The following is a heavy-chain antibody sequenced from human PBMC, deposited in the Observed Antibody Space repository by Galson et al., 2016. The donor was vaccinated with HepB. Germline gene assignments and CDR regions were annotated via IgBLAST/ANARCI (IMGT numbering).Heavy chain of an antibody. V-gene: IGHV4-39*07. Sequence: ETLSLTCSVSGGSVSSSSYYWGWIRQPPGKGLEWIGSIYYSGSTYYNPSLKSRVTISVDTSKNHFYLKVRSVTAADTAVYYCAGMADHDYVGGSYPRDYWGQGTLVTVSS. J-gene: IGHJ4*02. CDR2: IYYSGST. CDR1: GGSVSSSSYY. CDR3: AGMADHDYVGGSYPRDY. D-gene: IGHD3-16*02.